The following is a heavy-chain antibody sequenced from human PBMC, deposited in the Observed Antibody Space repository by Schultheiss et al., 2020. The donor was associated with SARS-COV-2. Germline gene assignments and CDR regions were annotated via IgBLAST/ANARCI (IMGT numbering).Heavy chain of an antibody. CDR2: IYYSGST. D-gene: IGHD3-22*01. Sequence: SETLSLTCTVSGGSIRSGGYYWSWIRQHPGKGLEWIGYIYYSGSTYYNPSLKSRVTISVDTSKNQFSLKLSSVTAADTAVYYCARGSYDSSGYDAFDIWGQGTMVTVSS. V-gene: IGHV4-31*03. J-gene: IGHJ3*02. CDR1: GGSIRSGGYY. CDR3: ARGSYDSSGYDAFDI.